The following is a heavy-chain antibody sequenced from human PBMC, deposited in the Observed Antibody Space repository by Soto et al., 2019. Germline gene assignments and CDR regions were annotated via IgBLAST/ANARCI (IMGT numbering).Heavy chain of an antibody. CDR3: AIGSLGRGFWSGYYRYDYYGMDV. Sequence: SETLSRTCDVYGGSFSGYYWSWIRQPPGKGLEWIGEINHSGSTNYNPSLNSRVTISINTSKNQFSLELSSVTAADTAVDYCAIGSLGRGFWSGYYRYDYYGMDVWGQGTTVT. CDR1: GGSFSGYY. D-gene: IGHD3-3*01. J-gene: IGHJ6*02. CDR2: INHSGST. V-gene: IGHV4-34*01.